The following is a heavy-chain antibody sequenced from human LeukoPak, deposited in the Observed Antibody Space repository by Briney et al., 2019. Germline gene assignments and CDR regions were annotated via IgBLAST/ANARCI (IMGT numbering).Heavy chain of an antibody. V-gene: IGHV3-23*01. CDR2: ICGSGGRT. Sequence: GGSLTLPCAASGFTFSSYAMSWLRQAPGKGLEWAAAICGSGGRTYYADSLKGRFTIPRDNSKHTLYLQMNNLIAEHTALYHGTKDQVDSLGIDSWGQGTLVTVSS. D-gene: IGHD1-1*01. CDR3: TKDQVDSLGIDS. J-gene: IGHJ4*02. CDR1: GFTFSSYA.